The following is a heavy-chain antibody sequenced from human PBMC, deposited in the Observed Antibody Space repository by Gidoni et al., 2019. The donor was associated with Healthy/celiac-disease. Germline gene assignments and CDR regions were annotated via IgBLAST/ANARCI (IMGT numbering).Heavy chain of an antibody. V-gene: IGHV3-15*01. D-gene: IGHD2-21*02. CDR2: IKSKTDGGTT. J-gene: IGHJ6*02. Sequence: EVQLVESGGGLVKPGGSLRLSCAASGFTFSNAWMSWVRQAPGKGLELVGRIKSKTDGGTTDYAAPVKGRFTISRDDSKNTLYLQMNSLKTEDTAVYYCTTGGNSDYYYYGMDVWGQGTTVTVSS. CDR1: GFTFSNAW. CDR3: TTGGNSDYYYYGMDV.